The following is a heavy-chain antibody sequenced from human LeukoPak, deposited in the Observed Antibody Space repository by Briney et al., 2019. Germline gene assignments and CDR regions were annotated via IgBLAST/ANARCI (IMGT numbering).Heavy chain of an antibody. CDR2: INSDASST. V-gene: IGHV3-74*01. D-gene: IGHD2-8*01. Sequence: TGGSLRLSCAASGFTFSSYWMHWVCQAPGKGLVWVSRINSDASSTSYADSVKGRFTISRDNAKNTLYLQMNSLRAEDTAVYYCARVQGHPPNGLDVWGQGTMVTVSS. CDR1: GFTFSSYW. CDR3: ARVQGHPPNGLDV. J-gene: IGHJ3*01.